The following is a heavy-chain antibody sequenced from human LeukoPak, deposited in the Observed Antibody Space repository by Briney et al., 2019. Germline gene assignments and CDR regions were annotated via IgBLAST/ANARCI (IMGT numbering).Heavy chain of an antibody. CDR2: INPNSGGT. CDR1: GYTFTGYY. Sequence: ASVKVSCKASGYTFTGYYMHWVRQAPGQGLEWMGWINPNSGGTNYAQKFQGRVTMTRDTSISTAYMELSRLRSDDTAVYYCARGRWILNYYGMDVWGQGTTVTVSS. V-gene: IGHV1-2*02. CDR3: ARGRWILNYYGMDV. D-gene: IGHD4-23*01. J-gene: IGHJ6*02.